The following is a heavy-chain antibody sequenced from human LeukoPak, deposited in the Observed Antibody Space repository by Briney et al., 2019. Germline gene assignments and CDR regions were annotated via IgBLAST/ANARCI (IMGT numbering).Heavy chain of an antibody. V-gene: IGHV4-59*01. J-gene: IGHJ4*02. CDR3: ARGPYYYDSSGD. CDR2: IYYSGST. D-gene: IGHD3-22*01. Sequence: SETLSLTCTVSGGSISSYYWSWIRQPPGKGLEWIGYIYYSGSTNYNPSIKSRVTISVDTSKNQFSLKLSSVTAADTAVYYCARGPYYYDSSGDWGQGTLVTVSS. CDR1: GGSISSYY.